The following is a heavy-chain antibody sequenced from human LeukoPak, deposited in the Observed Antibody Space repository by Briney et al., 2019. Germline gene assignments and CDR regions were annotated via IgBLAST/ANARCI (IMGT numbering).Heavy chain of an antibody. CDR2: INPSGGST. Sequence: ASVKVSCKASGYTFTSYYMHWVRQAPGQGLEWMGIINPSGGSTSYAQKFQGRVTMTRDMSTSTVYMELSSLRSDDTAVYYCAGGPQVGGVIDYWGQGTLVTVSS. J-gene: IGHJ4*02. V-gene: IGHV1-46*01. CDR3: AGGPQVGGVIDY. D-gene: IGHD3-16*01. CDR1: GYTFTSYY.